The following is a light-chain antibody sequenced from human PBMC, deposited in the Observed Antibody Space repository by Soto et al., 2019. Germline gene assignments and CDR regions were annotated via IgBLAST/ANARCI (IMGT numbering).Light chain of an antibody. V-gene: IGKV1D-12*01. CDR1: QGIRW. Sequence: DIQLTQSPSSVSSSVLYIFAITFRASQGIRWLAWYQQKLGKAPNLLIYDASTLQTGVPSRFRGSGSGTDFTLTISNLQPEDFATYYCQQANSFPLTFGGGTKVDIK. J-gene: IGKJ4*01. CDR2: DAS. CDR3: QQANSFPLT.